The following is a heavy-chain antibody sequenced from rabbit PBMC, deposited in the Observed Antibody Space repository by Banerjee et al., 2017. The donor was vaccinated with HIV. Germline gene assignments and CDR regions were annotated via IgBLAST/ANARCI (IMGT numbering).Heavy chain of an antibody. V-gene: IGHV1S40*01. CDR3: ARWVSGSNYWDL. J-gene: IGHJ4*01. D-gene: IGHD8-1*01. CDR2: IDAGSSGYT. CDR1: GFSFSSGYD. Sequence: QSLEESGGDLVKPGASLTLTCTASGFSFSSGYDMCWVRQAPGKGLEWIGCIDAGSSGYTWYANWAKGRFTISKTSSTTVTLQMTTMTGADTDTYFCARWVSGSNYWDLWGPGTLVTVS.